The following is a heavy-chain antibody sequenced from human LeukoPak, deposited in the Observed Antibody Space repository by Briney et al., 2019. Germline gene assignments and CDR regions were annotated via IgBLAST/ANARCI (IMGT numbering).Heavy chain of an antibody. V-gene: IGHV1-2*02. CDR2: INPNSGGT. D-gene: IGHD3-10*01. J-gene: IGHJ4*02. CDR3: ARDNNYYGSGSYYSVDY. CDR1: GYTFTAYY. Sequence: ASVKVSCKASGYTFTAYYMHWVRQAPGQGLEWMGWINPNSGGTNYAQKFQGRVIMTRDTSIGTAYMELSRLTSDDTAVYYCARDNNYYGSGSYYSVDYWGQGTLVTVSS.